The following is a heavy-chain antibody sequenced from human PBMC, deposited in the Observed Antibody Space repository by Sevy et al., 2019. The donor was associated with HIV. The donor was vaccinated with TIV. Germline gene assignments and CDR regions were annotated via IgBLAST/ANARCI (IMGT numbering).Heavy chain of an antibody. J-gene: IGHJ6*02. CDR2: IKRDGSEK. D-gene: IGHD5-18*01. CDR3: ARDWHGDGYSYPTAHYYYGMDV. Sequence: GGSLRLSCAASGFTFSSYWMSWVRQAPGKGLEWVANIKRDGSEKYYVDSVKGRFTISRDNAKNSLYLQMNSLRAEDTAVYYCARDWHGDGYSYPTAHYYYGMDVWGQGTTVTVSS. CDR1: GFTFSSYW. V-gene: IGHV3-7*01.